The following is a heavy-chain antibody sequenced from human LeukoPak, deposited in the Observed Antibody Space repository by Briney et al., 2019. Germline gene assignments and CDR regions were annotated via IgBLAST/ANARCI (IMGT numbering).Heavy chain of an antibody. CDR1: GGSFSGYY. D-gene: IGHD3-10*01. J-gene: IGHJ5*02. CDR3: AALGIRGIIITSKNNWFDP. Sequence: SETLSLTCAVYGGSFSGYYWSWIRQTPGKGLEWIGEINHSGSTNYSPSLNSRVTISVDTSKNQFSLRLASVTAADTAVYYCAALGIRGIIITSKNNWFDPWGQGTLVTVSS. CDR2: INHSGST. V-gene: IGHV4-34*01.